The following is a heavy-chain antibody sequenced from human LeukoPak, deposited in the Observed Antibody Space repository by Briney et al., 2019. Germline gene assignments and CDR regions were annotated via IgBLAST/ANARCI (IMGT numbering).Heavy chain of an antibody. CDR1: GGSISSYY. V-gene: IGHV4-59*01. Sequence: PSETLSLTCTVSGGSISSYYWSWIRQPPGKGLEWIGYIYYSGSTNYNPSLKSRVTISVDTSKNQFSLKLSSVTAADTAVYYCARTSSEYSSSSLGYWGQGTLVTVSS. CDR3: ARTSSEYSSSSLGY. D-gene: IGHD6-6*01. CDR2: IYYSGST. J-gene: IGHJ4*02.